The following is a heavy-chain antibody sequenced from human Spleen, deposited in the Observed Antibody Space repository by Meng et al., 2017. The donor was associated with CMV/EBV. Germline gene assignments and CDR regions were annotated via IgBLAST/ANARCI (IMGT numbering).Heavy chain of an antibody. V-gene: IGHV3-11*01. D-gene: IGHD5-18*01. J-gene: IGHJ3*02. CDR3: ARMSGTEYSYGSGGEAFDI. CDR1: FSNYY. Sequence: FSNYYMTWIRQAPGKGLEWVSYISSSGSKIHYADSVKGRFTISRDNAKNSLYLQMKSLRAEDTAVYYCARMSGTEYSYGSGGEAFDIWGQGTMVTVSS. CDR2: ISSSGSKI.